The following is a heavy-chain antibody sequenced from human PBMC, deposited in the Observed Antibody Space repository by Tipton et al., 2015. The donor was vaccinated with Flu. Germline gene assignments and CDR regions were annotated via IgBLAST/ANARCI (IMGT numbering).Heavy chain of an antibody. D-gene: IGHD4-11*01. J-gene: IGHJ5*01. V-gene: IGHV4-39*07. CDR3: ARRDYSNYVSEPKNWFDS. Sequence: TLSLTCAVSGFSIRSSNYYWGWIRQPPGKGLEWIGNIFYSGNSKYNPSLKSRVSMSVETSKNQSSLKLTSVTAADTAVYYCARRDYSNYVSEPKNWFDSWGQGALVIVSS. CDR1: GFSIRSSNYY. CDR2: IFYSGNS.